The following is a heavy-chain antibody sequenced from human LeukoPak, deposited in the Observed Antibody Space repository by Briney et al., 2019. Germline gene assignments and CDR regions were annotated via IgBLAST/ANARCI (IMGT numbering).Heavy chain of an antibody. CDR1: GFTFTSSA. Sequence: GGTLRLSCVASGFTFTSSAMSWVRQAPGKGLEWVSAISGRSGTTYYADSVKGRFTISRDNSKNSLYLQMNSLRAEDTAMYYCARQTGSGLFTLPGGQGTLVTVSS. CDR3: ARQTGSGLFTLP. J-gene: IGHJ4*02. CDR2: ISGRSGTT. D-gene: IGHD3/OR15-3a*01. V-gene: IGHV3-23*01.